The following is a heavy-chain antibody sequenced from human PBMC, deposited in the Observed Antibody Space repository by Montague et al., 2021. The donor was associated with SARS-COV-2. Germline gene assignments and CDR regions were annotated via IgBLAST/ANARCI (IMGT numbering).Heavy chain of an antibody. CDR1: GGSISSSSHY. CDR3: ARHSGDYTIFGVVIYYMDV. Sequence: SETLSLTCAVSGGSISSSSHYWGWIRQPPGKGLEWIGSIYYSGSTCYNPSLKSRVTISVDTSKNQFSLKLSSVTAADTAVFYCARHSGDYTIFGVVIYYMDVWSKGTTVTVSS. J-gene: IGHJ6*03. D-gene: IGHD3-3*01. CDR2: IYYSGST. V-gene: IGHV4-39*01.